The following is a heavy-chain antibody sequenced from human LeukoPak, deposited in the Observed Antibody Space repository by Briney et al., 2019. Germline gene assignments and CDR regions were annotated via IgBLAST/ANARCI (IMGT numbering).Heavy chain of an antibody. Sequence: GGSLRLSCTGSGFTFGGYAMNWFRQAPGKGLEWVSSISSSSSYIYYADSVKGRFTISRDNAKNSLYLQMNSLRAEDTAVYYCARAYLGSSWYLDYWGQGTLVTVSS. CDR2: ISSSSSYI. J-gene: IGHJ4*02. CDR1: GFTFGGYA. D-gene: IGHD6-13*01. V-gene: IGHV3-21*01. CDR3: ARAYLGSSWYLDY.